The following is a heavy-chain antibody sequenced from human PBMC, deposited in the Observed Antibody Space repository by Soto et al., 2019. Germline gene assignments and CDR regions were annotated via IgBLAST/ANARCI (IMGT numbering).Heavy chain of an antibody. D-gene: IGHD6-19*01. CDR1: GYTFTSYA. J-gene: IGHJ4*02. V-gene: IGHV1-3*05. Sequence: QVQLVPSGAEEKKPGASVKVSCKASGYTFTSYAMHWGRYAPGQMLEWMGWINAGNGNTKYSQKFQGRVTITRETSESTAYMELSSLRSEDTAVYYCARDRMWSEVDGTRFDYWGQGTLVTVSS. CDR3: ARDRMWSEVDGTRFDY. CDR2: INAGNGNT.